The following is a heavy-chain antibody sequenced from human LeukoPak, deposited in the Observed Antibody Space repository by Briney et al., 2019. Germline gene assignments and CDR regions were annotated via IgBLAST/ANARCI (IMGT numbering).Heavy chain of an antibody. V-gene: IGHV1-69*06. D-gene: IGHD6-13*01. CDR3: AAAAGNKGSYY. CDR2: IIPIFGTA. CDR1: GGTFSSYA. J-gene: IGHJ4*02. Sequence: SVKVSCKASGGTFSSYAISWARQAPGQGLEWMGGIIPIFGTANYAQKFQGRVTITADKSTSTAYMELSSLRSEDTAVYFCAAAAGNKGSYYWGQGTLVTVSS.